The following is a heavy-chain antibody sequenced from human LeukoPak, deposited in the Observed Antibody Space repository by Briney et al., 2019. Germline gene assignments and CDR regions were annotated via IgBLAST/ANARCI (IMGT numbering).Heavy chain of an antibody. CDR3: AKGRGVAEYFQH. CDR2: ISSSGDST. D-gene: IGHD6-13*01. Sequence: QPGGSLRLSCAASGFTFSNYAMSWVRQAPGKGLGWVSSISSSGDSTYYADSVKGRFTISRDNSKNSLYLQLNSLRAGDTAVYYCAKGRGVAEYFQHWGQGTLVTVSS. J-gene: IGHJ1*01. V-gene: IGHV3-23*01. CDR1: GFTFSNYA.